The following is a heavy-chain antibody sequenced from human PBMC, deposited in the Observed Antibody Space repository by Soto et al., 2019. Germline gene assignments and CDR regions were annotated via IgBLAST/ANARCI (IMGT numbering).Heavy chain of an antibody. CDR3: ATRGLY. Sequence: GGSLRLSCAASGFTFSNYWMTWVRQAPGKGLEWVANIKQDGSEKYYVDSVKGRFTISRDNAKNSLYLQMNSLRAEDTAAYYCATRGLYWGQGTLVTVSS. D-gene: IGHD5-12*01. V-gene: IGHV3-7*03. J-gene: IGHJ4*02. CDR1: GFTFSNYW. CDR2: IKQDGSEK.